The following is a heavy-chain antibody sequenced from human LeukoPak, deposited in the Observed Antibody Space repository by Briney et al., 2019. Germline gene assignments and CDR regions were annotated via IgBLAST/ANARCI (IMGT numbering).Heavy chain of an antibody. CDR1: GGSISSSSYY. CDR3: ARAEFYGGNFDY. J-gene: IGHJ4*02. V-gene: IGHV4-61*01. D-gene: IGHD4-23*01. CDR2: IYYSGST. Sequence: SETLSLTCTVSGGSISSSSYYWSWIRQPPGKGLEWIGYIYYSGSTNYNPPLKSRVTISVDTSKNQFSLKLSSVTAADTAVYYCARAEFYGGNFDYWGQGTLVTVSS.